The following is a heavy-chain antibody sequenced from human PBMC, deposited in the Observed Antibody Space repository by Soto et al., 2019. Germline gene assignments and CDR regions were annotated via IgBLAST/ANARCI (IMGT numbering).Heavy chain of an antibody. CDR2: ISPKNGNT. V-gene: IGHV1-18*04. CDR1: GYSFSTYG. J-gene: IGHJ6*02. D-gene: IGHD3-3*01. Sequence: ASVKVSCKASGYSFSTYGISWLRQAPGQGPEWMGWISPKNGNTNYAQNFQDRVTMTADISSSTAYMELRSLRSDDTAKSRSARSYDCALDGWGQVTMVTVSS. CDR3: ARSYDCALDG.